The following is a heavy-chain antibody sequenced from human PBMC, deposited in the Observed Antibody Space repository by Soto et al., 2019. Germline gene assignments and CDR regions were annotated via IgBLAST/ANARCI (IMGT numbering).Heavy chain of an antibody. V-gene: IGHV1-69*01. Sequence: QVQLVQSGAEVKKPGSSVKVSCKASGGTFSSYAISWVRQAPGQGLEWMGGIIPIFGTANYAKKFQGRVTITADESTSTGYMELSSLRTEGTALYYCASVERYSSGWVDYLGQGTLVTVSS. D-gene: IGHD6-19*01. J-gene: IGHJ4*02. CDR2: IIPIFGTA. CDR1: GGTFSSYA. CDR3: ASVERYSSGWVDY.